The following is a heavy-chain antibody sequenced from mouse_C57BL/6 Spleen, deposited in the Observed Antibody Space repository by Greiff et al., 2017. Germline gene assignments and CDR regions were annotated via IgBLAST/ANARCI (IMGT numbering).Heavy chain of an antibody. Sequence: QVQLQQPGAELMKPGASVKLSCKATGYTFTGYWIEWVKQRPGHGLEWIGEILPGSGSTNYNEKFKGKATFTADTSANTAYMQLSSLTTEDSAMYYCASKKGGDYGEGFAYWGQGTLVTVSA. CDR2: ILPGSGST. CDR3: ASKKGGDYGEGFAY. D-gene: IGHD2-4*01. J-gene: IGHJ3*01. CDR1: GYTFTGYW. V-gene: IGHV1-9*01.